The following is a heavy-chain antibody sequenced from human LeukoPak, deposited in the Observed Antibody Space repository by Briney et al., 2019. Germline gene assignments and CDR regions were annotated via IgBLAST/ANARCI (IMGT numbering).Heavy chain of an antibody. D-gene: IGHD4-17*01. CDR2: ISAYNGNT. J-gene: IGHJ4*02. V-gene: IGHV1-18*01. Sequence: ASVKVSCKTSGYTFTSYGMHWVRQAPGQGLEWMGWISAYNGNTNYAQKLQGRVTMTTDTSTSTAYMELRSLRSDDTAVYYCASGYGDYVNPDYWGQGTLVTVSS. CDR3: ASGYGDYVNPDY. CDR1: GYTFTSYG.